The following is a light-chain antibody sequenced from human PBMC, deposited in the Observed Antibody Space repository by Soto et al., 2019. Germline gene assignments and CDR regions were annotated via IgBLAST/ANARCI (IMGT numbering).Light chain of an antibody. J-gene: IGKJ1*01. Sequence: DIQMTQSPSTLSASVGDRVTISCRASQSISTYLAWYKQEPGKAPKLLLFEASALKSGVPSRFSGSGSATEFTLTITSLQPDDFATYYCQQYNSLPWTFGQGGKVEVK. V-gene: IGKV1-5*03. CDR2: EAS. CDR3: QQYNSLPWT. CDR1: QSISTY.